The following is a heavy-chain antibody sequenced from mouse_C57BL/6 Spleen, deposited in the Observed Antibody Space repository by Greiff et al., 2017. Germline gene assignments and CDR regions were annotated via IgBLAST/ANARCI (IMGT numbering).Heavy chain of an antibody. CDR3: AREFSGSGFYFDY. CDR2: ISDGGSYT. D-gene: IGHD1-3*01. V-gene: IGHV5-4*01. Sequence: EVKVVESGGGLVKPGGSLKLSCAASGFTFSSYAMSWVRQTPEKRLEWVATISDGGSYTYYPDNVKGRFTISRDNAKNNLYLQMSHLKSEDTAMYYCAREFSGSGFYFDYWGQGTTLTVSS. J-gene: IGHJ2*01. CDR1: GFTFSSYA.